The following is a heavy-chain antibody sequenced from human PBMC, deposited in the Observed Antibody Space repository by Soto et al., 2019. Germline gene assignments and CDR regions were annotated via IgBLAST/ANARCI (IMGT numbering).Heavy chain of an antibody. CDR2: ISAYNGNT. D-gene: IGHD3-22*01. V-gene: IGHV1-18*01. CDR1: GYTFTSYG. CDR3: AREVVSSGYSNNWFDP. J-gene: IGHJ5*02. Sequence: ASVKVSCKASGYTFTSYGISWVRQAPGQGLEWMGWISAYNGNTNYAQKLQGRLTMTTDTSISTAYMELSRLRSDDTAVYYCAREVVSSGYSNNWFDPWGQGTLVTVSS.